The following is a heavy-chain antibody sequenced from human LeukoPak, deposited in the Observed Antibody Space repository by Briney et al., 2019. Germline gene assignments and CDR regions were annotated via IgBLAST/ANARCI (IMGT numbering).Heavy chain of an antibody. CDR1: RFTFGAYA. V-gene: IGHV3-23*01. CDR2: ISGSGGTT. J-gene: IGHJ4*02. CDR3: ARVPGDY. Sequence: PGGSLRLSCAASRFTFGAYAMGWVRQAPGKGLEWVSTISGSGGTTYYADSVKGRFTISRDNAKNSLYLQMNSLRAEDTAVYYCARVPGDYWGQGTLVTVSS.